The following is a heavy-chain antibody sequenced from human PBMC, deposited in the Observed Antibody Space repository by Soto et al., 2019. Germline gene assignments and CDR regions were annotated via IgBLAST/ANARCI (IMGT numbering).Heavy chain of an antibody. CDR1: GFTFSSYS. V-gene: IGHV3-21*01. D-gene: IGHD6-13*01. CDR2: ISSSSSYI. Sequence: EVQLVESGGGLVKPGGSLRLSCAASGFTFSSYSMNWVRQAPGKGLEWVSSISSSSSYIYYADSVKGRFTISRDNAKNSLYLQMNSLRAEDTAVYYCARYGPPPLRSSFEGSFDYWGQGTLVTVSS. J-gene: IGHJ4*02. CDR3: ARYGPPPLRSSFEGSFDY.